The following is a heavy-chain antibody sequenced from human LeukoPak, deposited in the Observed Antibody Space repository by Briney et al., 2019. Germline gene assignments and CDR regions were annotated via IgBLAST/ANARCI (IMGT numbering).Heavy chain of an antibody. CDR2: ITAIFRTT. CDR3: ARHSGYHSTMYLDY. V-gene: IGHV1-69*01. CDR1: GGTFNSYA. Sequence: ASVKVSCKTSGGTFNSYAISWVRQAPGQGLEWMGGITAIFRTTNYAQKSQGRVTITADESMSTIYMELSSLRSGDTAVYYCARHSGYHSTMYLDYWGQGTLVTVSS. D-gene: IGHD3-22*01. J-gene: IGHJ4*02.